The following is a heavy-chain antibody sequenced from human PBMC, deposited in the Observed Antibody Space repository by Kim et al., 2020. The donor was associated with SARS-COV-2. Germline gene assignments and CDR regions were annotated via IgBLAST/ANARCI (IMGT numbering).Heavy chain of an antibody. D-gene: IGHD4-4*01. J-gene: IGHJ4*02. V-gene: IGHV4-34*01. CDR3: ARGQGRQYYFDY. Sequence: NYNPSLKSRVTISVDTSKNQFSLKLSSVTAADTAVYYCARGQGRQYYFDYWGQGTLVTVSS.